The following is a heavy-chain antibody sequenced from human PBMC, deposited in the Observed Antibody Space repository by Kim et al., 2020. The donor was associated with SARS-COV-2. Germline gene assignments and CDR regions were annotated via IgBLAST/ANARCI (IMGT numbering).Heavy chain of an antibody. J-gene: IGHJ4*02. D-gene: IGHD3-10*01. CDR3: ARDLGSGSRPWYYFDY. V-gene: IGHV4-30-2*05. Sequence: SLKSRVTMSIDTTKNHFSLKLSSVTAADTAVYYCARDLGSGSRPWYYFDYWGQGTLVTVSS.